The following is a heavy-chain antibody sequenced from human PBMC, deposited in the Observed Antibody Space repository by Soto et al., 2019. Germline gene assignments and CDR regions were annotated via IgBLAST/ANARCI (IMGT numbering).Heavy chain of an antibody. CDR1: GGTFSSYT. Sequence: QVQLVQSGAEVKKPGSSVKVSCKASGGTFSSYTISWVRPAPGQGLEWMGRIIPILGIANYAQKFQGRVTITADKSTSTAYMELSSLRSEDTAVYYCATAGYCSGGSCYSGAFDIWGQGTMVTVSS. CDR2: IIPILGIA. D-gene: IGHD2-15*01. J-gene: IGHJ3*02. V-gene: IGHV1-69*02. CDR3: ATAGYCSGGSCYSGAFDI.